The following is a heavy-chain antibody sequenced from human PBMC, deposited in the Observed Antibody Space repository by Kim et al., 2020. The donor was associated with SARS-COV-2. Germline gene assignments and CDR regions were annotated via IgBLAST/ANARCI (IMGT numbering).Heavy chain of an antibody. V-gene: IGHV4-34*01. CDR2: INHSGST. Sequence: SETLSLTCAVYGGSFSGYYWSWIRQPPGKGLEWIGEINHSGSTNYNPSLKSRVTISVDTSKNQFSLMLSSVTAADTAVYYCARIYPRRYFDWLPLPEFDYWGQGTLVTVSS. CDR3: ARIYPRRYFDWLPLPEFDY. CDR1: GGSFSGYY. D-gene: IGHD3-9*01. J-gene: IGHJ4*02.